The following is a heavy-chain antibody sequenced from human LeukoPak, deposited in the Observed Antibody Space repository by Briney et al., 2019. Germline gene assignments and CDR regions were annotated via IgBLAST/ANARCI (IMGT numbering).Heavy chain of an antibody. CDR3: TAQGGSGDLRY. D-gene: IGHD4-17*01. Sequence: PGGSLRLSCAASGFTFSNTWMNWVRQAPGKGLEWVGHIKRIIDGGTTDYAAPVKGRFTVSRDDSINTLYLRMSSLKTEDTAVYYCTAQGGSGDLRYWGQGSLVTVSS. V-gene: IGHV3-15*01. J-gene: IGHJ4*02. CDR2: IKRIIDGGTT. CDR1: GFTFSNTW.